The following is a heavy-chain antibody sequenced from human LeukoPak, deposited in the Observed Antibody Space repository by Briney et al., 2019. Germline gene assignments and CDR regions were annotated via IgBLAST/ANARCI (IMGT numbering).Heavy chain of an antibody. CDR1: GFTFSSYG. D-gene: IGHD6-19*01. Sequence: GGSLRLSCAASGFTFSSYGMNWVRQAPGKGLEWVSYISTSSNRIDYADSVKGRFTMSRDNAKNLLYLQMNSLRDDDTAMYYCARVSAPGTSGWYFGYWGEGTLVTVSS. CDR3: ARVSAPGTSGWYFGY. CDR2: ISTSSNRI. J-gene: IGHJ4*02. V-gene: IGHV3-48*02.